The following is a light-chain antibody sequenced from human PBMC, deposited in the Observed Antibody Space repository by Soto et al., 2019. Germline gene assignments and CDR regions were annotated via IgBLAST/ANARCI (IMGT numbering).Light chain of an antibody. J-gene: IGLJ1*01. CDR1: NSNIGSNT. V-gene: IGLV1-44*01. CDR3: AAWDDSLIGRV. Sequence: QSVLTQPPSASGTPGQRVTISCSGSNSNIGSNTVNWYQQLPGTAPKLLIYYDNLRPAGVPDRISGSKSGTSASLAISGLQSDDVADYYCAAWDDSLIGRVFGTGTKVTVL. CDR2: YDN.